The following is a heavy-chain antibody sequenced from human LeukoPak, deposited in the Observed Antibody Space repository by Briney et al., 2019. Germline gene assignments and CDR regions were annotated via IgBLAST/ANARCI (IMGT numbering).Heavy chain of an antibody. CDR1: GFTFSSYG. J-gene: IGHJ4*02. Sequence: GRSLRLSRAASGFTFSSYGMHWVRQAPGKGLEWVAVIPYDGSNKYYADSVKGRFTISRDNSKNTLYLQMNSLRAEDTAVYYCAKGRRVGSLIAADYWGQGTLVTVSS. CDR3: AKGRRVGSLIAADY. D-gene: IGHD6-13*01. V-gene: IGHV3-30*18. CDR2: IPYDGSNK.